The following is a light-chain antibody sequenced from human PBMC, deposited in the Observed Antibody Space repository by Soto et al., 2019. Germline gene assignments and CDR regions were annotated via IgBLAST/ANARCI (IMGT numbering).Light chain of an antibody. J-gene: IGKJ1*01. V-gene: IGKV1-5*01. Sequence: DIQMTQSPSTLSASAGDRVTITCRASQSISTWLAWYQQKPGKAPKLLIYGASSLASGVPSRFSGNGSGTEFTLTISSLQPDDFATYYCQQHNGYSERMFGQGTKVDIK. CDR3: QQHNGYSERM. CDR1: QSISTW. CDR2: GAS.